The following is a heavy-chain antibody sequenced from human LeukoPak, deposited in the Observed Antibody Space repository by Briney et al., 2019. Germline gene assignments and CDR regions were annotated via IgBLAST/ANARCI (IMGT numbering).Heavy chain of an antibody. CDR3: ARDYCSSTSCYYVGFDP. D-gene: IGHD2-2*01. J-gene: IGHJ5*02. CDR2: INPNSGGT. CDR1: GYTFTGYY. Sequence: ASVTVSCTASGYTFTGYYMHWVRQAPGQGLEWMGRINPNSGGTNYAQKFQGRVTMTRDTSISTAYMELSRLRSDDTAVYYCARDYCSSTSCYYVGFDPWGQGTLVTVSS. V-gene: IGHV1-2*06.